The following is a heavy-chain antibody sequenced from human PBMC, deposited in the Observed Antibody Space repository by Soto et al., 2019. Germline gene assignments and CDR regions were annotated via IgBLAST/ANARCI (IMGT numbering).Heavy chain of an antibody. D-gene: IGHD6-19*01. CDR3: ARDRGGLVDTGTIDS. CDR2: IGRNGGSI. V-gene: IGHV3-9*02. J-gene: IGHJ4*02. Sequence: EVELVESGGGLVQPGRSLRLSCAASGLTSHHYAMHWVRQAPGKGLEWVSGIGRNGGSIGYADSVKDRFTVSRDNAKNSLYLEMTSLRADDTAFYYCARDRGGLVDTGTIDSWGQGTLVTVSS. CDR1: GLTSHHYA.